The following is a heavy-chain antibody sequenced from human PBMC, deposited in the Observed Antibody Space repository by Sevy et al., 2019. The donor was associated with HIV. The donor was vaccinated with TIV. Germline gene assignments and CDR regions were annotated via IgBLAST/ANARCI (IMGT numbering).Heavy chain of an antibody. V-gene: IGHV3-33*01. J-gene: IGHJ4*02. D-gene: IGHD4-17*01. CDR1: GFTFSTYG. Sequence: GGSLRLSCAASGFTFSTYGMHWVRQAPGKGLEWVAVIWFDGSNTYYADSVKGRFTISRDIAKNTLHLQMNSLRAEDSAVYYCARDLEFYDYGDYGPAFMPVYWGQGTLVTFSS. CDR3: ARDLEFYDYGDYGPAFMPVY. CDR2: IWFDGSNT.